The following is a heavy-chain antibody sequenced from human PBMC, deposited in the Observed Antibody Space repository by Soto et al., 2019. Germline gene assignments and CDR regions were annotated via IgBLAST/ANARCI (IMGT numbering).Heavy chain of an antibody. V-gene: IGHV4-34*01. J-gene: IGHJ6*03. CDR3: ARSPSGSYYGVSNYCMDV. CDR2: INHSGST. D-gene: IGHD3-10*01. Sequence: PSETLSLTCAVYGGSFSGYYWSWIRQPPGKGLEWIGEINHSGSTNYNPSLKSRVTISVDTSKNQFSLKLSSVTAADTAVYYCARSPSGSYYGVSNYCMDVWGKGTAVTVSS. CDR1: GGSFSGYY.